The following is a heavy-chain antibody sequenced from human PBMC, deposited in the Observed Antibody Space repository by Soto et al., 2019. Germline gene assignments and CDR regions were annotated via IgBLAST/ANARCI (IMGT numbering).Heavy chain of an antibody. CDR1: GFTFSSYS. CDR2: ISSSSSYI. J-gene: IGHJ4*02. CDR3: ARDPYPGYSSSWYDY. V-gene: IGHV3-21*01. D-gene: IGHD6-13*01. Sequence: EVQLVESGGGLVKPGGSLRPSCAASGFTFSSYSMNWVRQAPGKGLEWVSSISSSSSYIYYADSVKGRFTISRDNAKNSLYLQMNSLRAKDTAVYYCARDPYPGYSSSWYDYWGQGTLVTVSS.